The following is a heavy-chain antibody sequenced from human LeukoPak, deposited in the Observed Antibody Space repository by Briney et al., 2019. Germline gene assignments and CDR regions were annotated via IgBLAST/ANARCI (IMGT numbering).Heavy chain of an antibody. D-gene: IGHD2-21*01. CDR3: ARVLNVVFDS. CDR2: IYPNRGGT. CDR1: GYTFTDYY. J-gene: IGHJ4*02. Sequence: ASVTVSFMASGYTFTDYYIHWVRQAPGQGLEWMGRIYPNRGGTNFAQKFQGRVTMTRDTSISTAYMELSRLRSDDTAVYYCARVLNVVFDSWGQGTLVTVSS. V-gene: IGHV1-2*06.